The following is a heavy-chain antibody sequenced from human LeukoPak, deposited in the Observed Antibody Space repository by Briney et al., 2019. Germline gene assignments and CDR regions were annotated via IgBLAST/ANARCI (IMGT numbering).Heavy chain of an antibody. Sequence: GASVKVYCKASGYTFTNFGFTWLRQAPGQGLEWMGWISAYNGKTNYTQKLQGRVTMTTDTSTNTAYMELRSLRSDDTAVYYCARDRPTYDYVWGSYRYTVDYWGQGTLVTVSS. J-gene: IGHJ4*02. D-gene: IGHD3-16*02. CDR2: ISAYNGKT. CDR3: ARDRPTYDYVWGSYRYTVDY. V-gene: IGHV1-18*01. CDR1: GYTFTNFG.